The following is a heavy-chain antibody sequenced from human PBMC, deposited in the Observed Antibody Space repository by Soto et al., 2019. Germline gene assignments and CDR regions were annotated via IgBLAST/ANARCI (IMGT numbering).Heavy chain of an antibody. CDR1: GFTFSTYA. V-gene: IGHV3-23*01. CDR2: LSGSGGST. D-gene: IGHD3-10*01. J-gene: IGHJ4*02. CDR3: AKHRYGSGSYAGDY. Sequence: GGSLRLSCAASGFTFSTYAMSWVRQAPGKGLEWVSGLSGSGGSTNYADSVKGRFTISRDNSMNTLYLQMSSLRAEDTAVYYCAKHRYGSGSYAGDYWGQGTLVTVSS.